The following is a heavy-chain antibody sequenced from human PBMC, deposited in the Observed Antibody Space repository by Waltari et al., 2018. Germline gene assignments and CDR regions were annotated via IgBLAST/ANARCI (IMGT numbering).Heavy chain of an antibody. Sequence: QVQLQQWGAGLLKPSETLSLTCAVYGGSFSGYYWSWIRQPPGKGLEWVGDINHSGSTNYNPSLRGRFTVAVDTSKNQFSLKRSSVTAADTAVYYCARGANPLLYGDYGSPWYFDLWGRGTLVTVSS. CDR3: ARGANPLLYGDYGSPWYFDL. D-gene: IGHD4-17*01. CDR2: INHSGST. CDR1: GGSFSGYY. V-gene: IGHV4-34*01. J-gene: IGHJ2*01.